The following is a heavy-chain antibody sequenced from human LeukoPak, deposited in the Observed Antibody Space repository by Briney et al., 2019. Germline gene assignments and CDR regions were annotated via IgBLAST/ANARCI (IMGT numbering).Heavy chain of an antibody. CDR3: ARAPGSRYPIDAFDI. J-gene: IGHJ3*02. CDR2: IYYSGTT. CDR1: GGSISSYY. Sequence: SETLSLTCTVSGGSISSYYWSWIRQPPGKGLEWIGYIYYSGTTNYNPSLKSRVTISVDTSKNQFSLKLSSVTAADTAVYYCARAPGSRYPIDAFDIWGQGTMVTVSS. D-gene: IGHD1-26*01. V-gene: IGHV4-59*01.